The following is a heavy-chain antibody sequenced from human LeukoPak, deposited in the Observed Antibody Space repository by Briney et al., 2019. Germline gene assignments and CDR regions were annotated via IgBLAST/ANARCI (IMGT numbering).Heavy chain of an antibody. Sequence: SETLSLTCTVSGGSISSYYWSWIRQPPGKGLEWIGYIYYSGSTNYNPSLKSRVTISVDTSKNQFSLKLSSVTAADTAAYYCARGVGGIQLWLGYYYYYMDVWGKGTTVTISS. CDR3: ARGVGGIQLWLGYYYYYMDV. J-gene: IGHJ6*03. CDR1: GGSISSYY. V-gene: IGHV4-59*01. D-gene: IGHD5-18*01. CDR2: IYYSGST.